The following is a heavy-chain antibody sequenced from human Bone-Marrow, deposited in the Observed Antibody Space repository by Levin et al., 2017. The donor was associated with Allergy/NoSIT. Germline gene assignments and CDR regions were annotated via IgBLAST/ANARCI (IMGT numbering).Heavy chain of an antibody. CDR1: GYTFSDYY. V-gene: IGHV1-2*02. Sequence: ASVKVSCSVSGYTFSDYYIHWIRQTPGQGLEWIGWIDPTRGATQFAEKFHARVVLTRDSSIRTAYMGLGKLRSDDTALYYCARGGATSNDYWGQGTLVTVSS. D-gene: IGHD2-2*01. CDR3: ARGGATSNDY. J-gene: IGHJ4*02. CDR2: IDPTRGAT.